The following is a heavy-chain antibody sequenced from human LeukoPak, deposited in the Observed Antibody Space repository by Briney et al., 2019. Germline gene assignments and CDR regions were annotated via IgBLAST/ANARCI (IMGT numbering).Heavy chain of an antibody. Sequence: SETLSLTCTVSGGSISSCYWSWIRQPPGKGLEWIGYIYYSGSTNYNPSIKSRVTISVDTSKNQFSLKLTSVTAADTAVYYCARVFQIDGGSPDFDYWGQGTLVTVSS. D-gene: IGHD4-23*01. CDR1: GGSISSCY. CDR3: ARVFQIDGGSPDFDY. J-gene: IGHJ4*02. CDR2: IYYSGST. V-gene: IGHV4-59*08.